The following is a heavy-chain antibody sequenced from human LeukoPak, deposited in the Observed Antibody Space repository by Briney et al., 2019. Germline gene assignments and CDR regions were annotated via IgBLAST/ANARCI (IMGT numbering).Heavy chain of an antibody. D-gene: IGHD5-18*01. CDR3: ARVALPWIQLWFGDYYYYYMDV. CDR2: IYYSGST. J-gene: IGHJ6*03. CDR1: GGSISSGGYY. Sequence: PSETLSLTCTVSGGSISSGGYYWSWIRQHPGKGLEWIGYIYYSGSTYYNPSLKSRVTISVDTSKNQFSLKLSSVTAADTAVYYCARVALPWIQLWFGDYYYYYMDVWGKGTTVTVSS. V-gene: IGHV4-31*03.